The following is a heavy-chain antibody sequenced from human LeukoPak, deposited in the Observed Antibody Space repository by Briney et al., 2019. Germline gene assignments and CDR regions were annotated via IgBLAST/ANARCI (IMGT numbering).Heavy chain of an antibody. Sequence: PGGSLRLSCAASGFIFSSYAMHWVRQAPGKGLEWVAVISYDGTNTDYADSVKGRFTISRDNSKNALYLQMNSLRAEDTAVYYCAKDALHPDFWSGYYTWAYYYGMDVWGQGTTVTVSS. CDR2: ISYDGTNT. D-gene: IGHD3-3*01. CDR1: GFIFSSYA. J-gene: IGHJ6*02. CDR3: AKDALHPDFWSGYYTWAYYYGMDV. V-gene: IGHV3-30-3*01.